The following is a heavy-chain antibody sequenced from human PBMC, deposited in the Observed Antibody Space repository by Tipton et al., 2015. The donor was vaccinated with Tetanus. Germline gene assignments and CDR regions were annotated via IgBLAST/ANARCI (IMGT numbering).Heavy chain of an antibody. CDR2: IYYSGST. V-gene: IGHV4-61*05. D-gene: IGHD6-13*01. J-gene: IGHJ4*02. CDR1: GGSISSSSYY. CDR3: ARAGGGSWGNFDY. Sequence: VKPSETLSLTCTVSGGSISSSSYYWGWIRQPPGKGLEWIGYIYYSGSTNYNPSLKSRVTISVDTSKNQFSLKLSSVTAADTAVYYCARAGGGSWGNFDYWGQGTLVTVSS.